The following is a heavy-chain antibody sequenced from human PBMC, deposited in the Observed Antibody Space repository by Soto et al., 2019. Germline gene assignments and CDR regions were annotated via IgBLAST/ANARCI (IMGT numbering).Heavy chain of an antibody. V-gene: IGHV3-64*01. J-gene: IGHJ6*03. CDR2: ISSNGVGT. D-gene: IGHD6-6*01. Sequence: EVQLAESGGGLVQPGGSLRLSCAASGFTLSGYAMDWVRQAPGKGLEYVSGISSNGVGTYYANSVQGRFTISRDNSKNTVYLRMGSLRPEDMAVYYCARRARPDFYYMDVWGKGTTVTVSS. CDR3: ARRARPDFYYMDV. CDR1: GFTLSGYA.